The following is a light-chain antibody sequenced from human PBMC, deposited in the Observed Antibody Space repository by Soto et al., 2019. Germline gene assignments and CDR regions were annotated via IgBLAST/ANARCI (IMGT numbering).Light chain of an antibody. Sequence: QTVVTQPPSESGSPGQRVTISCSGSTSNIGSHTVNWYQHLPGTAPKLLIYTNDQRPSGVPDRFSGSKSGTSASLAISGLQSEDEADYYCAAWDDSLNGVIFGGGTKLTVL. CDR1: TSNIGSHT. CDR3: AAWDDSLNGVI. V-gene: IGLV1-44*01. J-gene: IGLJ2*01. CDR2: TND.